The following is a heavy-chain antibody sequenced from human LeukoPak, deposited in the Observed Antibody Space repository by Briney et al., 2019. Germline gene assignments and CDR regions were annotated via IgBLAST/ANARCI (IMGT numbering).Heavy chain of an antibody. V-gene: IGHV3-7*01. J-gene: IGHJ4*02. CDR3: ARDPTYYLRYGYFDS. D-gene: IGHD1-26*01. Sequence: GGSLRLSCAASGFTFSSYWVSWVRQAPGKGLEWVANIKQDGSEKYYVDSVKGRFTISRDNAKNSLYLQMNSLRAEDTAVYYCARDPTYYLRYGYFDSWGQGTLVTVSS. CDR1: GFTFSSYW. CDR2: IKQDGSEK.